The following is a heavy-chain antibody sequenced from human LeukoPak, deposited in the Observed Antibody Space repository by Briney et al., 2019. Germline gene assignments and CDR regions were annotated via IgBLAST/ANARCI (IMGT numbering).Heavy chain of an antibody. D-gene: IGHD3-10*01. V-gene: IGHV1-2*02. Sequence: GASVKVSCKASGYTFTDYYMHWVRQAPGQGLEWMGWINPNNGGTNYAQNFQGRVTMTRDTSISTAYMELSRLRSDDTAVYYCAREYSFGSESNFDPWGQGTLITVSS. CDR1: GYTFTDYY. CDR2: INPNNGGT. J-gene: IGHJ5*02. CDR3: AREYSFGSESNFDP.